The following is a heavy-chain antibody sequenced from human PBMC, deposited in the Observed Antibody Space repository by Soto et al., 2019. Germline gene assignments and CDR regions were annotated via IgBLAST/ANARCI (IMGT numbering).Heavy chain of an antibody. D-gene: IGHD3-10*01. V-gene: IGHV1-18*01. Sequence: VASVKVSCKASGYTFTSYGISWVRQAPGQGLEWMGWISACNGNTNYAQKLQGRVTITTDTSTSTAYMELSSLRSDDTAVYYCAPTYYYGSGSPPADAFDIWGQGTMVTVSS. CDR2: ISACNGNT. CDR1: GYTFTSYG. J-gene: IGHJ3*02. CDR3: APTYYYGSGSPPADAFDI.